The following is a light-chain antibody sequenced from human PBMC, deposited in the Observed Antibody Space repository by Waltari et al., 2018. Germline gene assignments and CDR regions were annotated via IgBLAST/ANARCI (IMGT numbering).Light chain of an antibody. J-gene: IGKJ2*01. CDR2: AAS. V-gene: IGKV1-9*01. Sequence: DIQLTQSPSFLSVSVGDRVTITCRASQGISSSLAWYQQKPGKAPKLLVYAASSLQSGVPSRFSGSGSGTEFTLTISSLQPEDFASYYCQQYNNWLPYTFGQGTKLEIK. CDR3: QQYNNWLPYT. CDR1: QGISSS.